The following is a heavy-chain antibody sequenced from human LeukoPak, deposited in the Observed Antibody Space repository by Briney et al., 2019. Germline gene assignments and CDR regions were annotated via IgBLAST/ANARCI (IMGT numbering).Heavy chain of an antibody. V-gene: IGHV4-59*12. J-gene: IGHJ6*03. CDR3: AREHYDILTGYYIPDYYYYYMDV. Sequence: SETLSLTCTVSGGAISSYYWSWIRQPPGKGLEWIGYIYYSGSTNYNPSLKSRVTISVDTSKNQFSLKLSSVTAADTAVYYCAREHYDILTGYYIPDYYYYYMDVWGKGTTVTISS. D-gene: IGHD3-9*01. CDR2: IYYSGST. CDR1: GGAISSYY.